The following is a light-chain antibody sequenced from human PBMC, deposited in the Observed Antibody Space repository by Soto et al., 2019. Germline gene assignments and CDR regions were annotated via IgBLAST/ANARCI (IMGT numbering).Light chain of an antibody. J-gene: IGKJ1*01. CDR3: QQYGSSGT. CDR2: GAS. Sequence: EVVFTHAPGTLSLXXXXXXXLXXXASQSVSNNYLAWYQQKPGQAPRLLIYGASNRATGIPDRFSGSGSGTDFTLTISRLEPEDFAVYYCQQYGSSGTFGQGTKVDIK. V-gene: IGKV3-20*01. CDR1: QSVSNNY.